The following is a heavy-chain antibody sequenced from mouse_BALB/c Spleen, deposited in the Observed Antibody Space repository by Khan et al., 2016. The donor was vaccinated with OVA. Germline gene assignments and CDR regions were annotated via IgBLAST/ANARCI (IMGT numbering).Heavy chain of an antibody. CDR3: ARQPYYHYNIMDY. J-gene: IGHJ4*01. CDR1: GFSLTNYG. CDR2: IWSDGST. Sequence: VELVESGPGLVAPSQSLSITCTISGFSLTNYGVHWVRQPPGKGLEGLVVIWSDGSTTYNSALKSRLTISKDNSKRQVFLKMNSLQTDDTGMYFCARQPYYHYNIMDYWGQGTSVTVSS. V-gene: IGHV2-6-1*01. D-gene: IGHD2-10*01.